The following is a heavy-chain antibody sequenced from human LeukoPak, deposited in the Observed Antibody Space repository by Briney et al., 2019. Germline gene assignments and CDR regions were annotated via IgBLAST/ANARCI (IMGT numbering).Heavy chain of an antibody. D-gene: IGHD3-22*01. Sequence: PSETLSLTCGVSTGSVNSGVYYWGWVRQPPGKGLEWIGSIHSSGNSYCNPSLKSRVTLSVDTSKNQFSLKLSSVTAADRAVYYCAKHEGSYYDKSGYTFDFWGLGTLVTVSS. CDR1: TGSVNSGVYY. CDR2: IHSSGNS. V-gene: IGHV4-39*01. CDR3: AKHEGSYYDKSGYTFDF. J-gene: IGHJ4*02.